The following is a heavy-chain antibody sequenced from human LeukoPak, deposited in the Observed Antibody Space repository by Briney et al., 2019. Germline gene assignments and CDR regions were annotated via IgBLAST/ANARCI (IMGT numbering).Heavy chain of an antibody. J-gene: IGHJ4*02. CDR1: GYTFTSYG. D-gene: IGHD3-10*01. Sequence: ASVKVSCKASGYTFTSYGISWVGQAPGQGLEWMGWISAYNGNTNYAQKLQGRVTMTTDTSTSTAYMELRSLRSDDTAVYYCARDHSGSYYNPFDYWGQGTLVTVSS. V-gene: IGHV1-18*01. CDR2: ISAYNGNT. CDR3: ARDHSGSYYNPFDY.